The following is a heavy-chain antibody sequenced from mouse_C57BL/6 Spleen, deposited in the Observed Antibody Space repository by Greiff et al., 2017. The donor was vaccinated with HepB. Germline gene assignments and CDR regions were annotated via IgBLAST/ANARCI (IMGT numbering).Heavy chain of an antibody. CDR1: GYAFSSYW. Sequence: QVQLKQSGAELVKPGASVKISCKASGYAFSSYWMNWVKQRPGKGLEWIGQIYPGDGDTNYNGKFKGKATLTADKSSSTAYMQLSSLTSEDSAVYFCARNNWDYAMDYWGQRTSVTVSS. J-gene: IGHJ4*01. D-gene: IGHD4-1*01. CDR3: ARNNWDYAMDY. CDR2: IYPGDGDT. V-gene: IGHV1-80*01.